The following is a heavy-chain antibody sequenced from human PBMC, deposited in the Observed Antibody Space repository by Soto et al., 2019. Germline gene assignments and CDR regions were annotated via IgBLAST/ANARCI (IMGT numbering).Heavy chain of an antibody. CDR3: ARDPWVASNYYYYMDV. Sequence: GGSLRLSCAASGFTFSSYGMHWVRQAPGKGLEWVAVIWYDGSNKYYADSVKGRFTISRDNSKNTLYLQMNSLRAEDTAVYYCARDPWVASNYYYYMDVWGKGTTVTAP. V-gene: IGHV3-33*01. CDR2: IWYDGSNK. CDR1: GFTFSSYG. D-gene: IGHD6-6*01. J-gene: IGHJ6*03.